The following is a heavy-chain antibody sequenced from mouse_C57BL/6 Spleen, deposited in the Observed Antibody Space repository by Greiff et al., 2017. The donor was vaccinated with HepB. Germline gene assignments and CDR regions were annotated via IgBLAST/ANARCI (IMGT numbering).Heavy chain of an antibody. Sequence: QVQLKQPGAELVKPGASVKLSCKASGYTFTSYWMQWVKQRPGQGLEWIGEIDPSDSYTNYNQKFKGKATLTVDTSSSTAYMQLSSLTSEYSAVYYCASPDGFAYWGQGTLVTVSA. CDR2: IDPSDSYT. CDR1: GYTFTSYW. D-gene: IGHD2-3*01. CDR3: ASPDGFAY. J-gene: IGHJ3*01. V-gene: IGHV1-50*01.